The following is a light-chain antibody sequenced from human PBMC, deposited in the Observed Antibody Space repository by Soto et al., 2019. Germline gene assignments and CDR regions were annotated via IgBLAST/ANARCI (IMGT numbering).Light chain of an antibody. CDR3: CSYAGSRTWV. Sequence: QSALTQPASVSGSPGQSIALSCTGTSSDVGTYNLVSWYQQHPGKAPKLIIYEGTKRPSGVSNRFSGFKSGNTASLTISGLQPEDEAHYYCCSYAGSRTWVFGGGTKVTVL. V-gene: IGLV2-23*01. CDR2: EGT. J-gene: IGLJ3*02. CDR1: SSDVGTYNL.